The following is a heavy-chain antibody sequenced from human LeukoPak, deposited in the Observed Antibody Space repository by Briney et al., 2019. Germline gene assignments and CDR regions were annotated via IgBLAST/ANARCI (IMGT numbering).Heavy chain of an antibody. CDR3: ARIYYGSGSPAFHYYYYMDV. CDR2: ISAYNGNT. Sequence: ASMKVSCKASGYTFTSYGISWVRQAPGQGLEWMGWISAYNGNTNYAQKLQGRVTMTTDTSTSTAYMELRSLRSDDTAVYYCARIYYGSGSPAFHYYYYMDVWGKGTTVTVSS. D-gene: IGHD3-10*01. CDR1: GYTFTSYG. J-gene: IGHJ6*03. V-gene: IGHV1-18*01.